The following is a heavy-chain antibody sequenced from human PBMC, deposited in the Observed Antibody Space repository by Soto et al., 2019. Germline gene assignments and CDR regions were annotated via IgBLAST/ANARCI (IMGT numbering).Heavy chain of an antibody. Sequence: QVQLVQSGAEVKKPGSSVKVSCKASGGTFSSYSINWVRQAPGQGLEWMGEIIPTFGTANYAQKFQGRVTITADESTSTAYMELSSLRSEDTAVYYCARDGGRHSGGIDYWGQRTLVTVSS. D-gene: IGHD1-26*01. V-gene: IGHV1-69*01. CDR2: IIPTFGTA. J-gene: IGHJ4*02. CDR3: ARDGGRHSGGIDY. CDR1: GGTFSSYS.